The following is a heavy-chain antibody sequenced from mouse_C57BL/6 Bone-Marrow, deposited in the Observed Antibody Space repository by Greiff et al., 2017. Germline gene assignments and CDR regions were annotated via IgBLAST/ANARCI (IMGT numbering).Heavy chain of an antibody. CDR3: VRIDAFYYYGSSYPFAY. J-gene: IGHJ3*01. V-gene: IGHV8-8*01. CDR1: GFSLSTFGMG. CDR2: IWWDDDK. Sequence: QVTLKVSGPGILQPSQTLSLTCSFSGFSLSTFGMGVGWIRQPSGKGLEWLAHIWWDDDKYYNPALKSRLTISKDTSKNQVFLKIANVDTADTATYSCVRIDAFYYYGSSYPFAYWGQGTLVTVSA. D-gene: IGHD1-1*01.